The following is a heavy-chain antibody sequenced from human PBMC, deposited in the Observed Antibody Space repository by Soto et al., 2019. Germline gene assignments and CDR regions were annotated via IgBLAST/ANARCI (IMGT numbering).Heavy chain of an antibody. CDR2: IDPSDSYT. CDR3: ERQDIVVVPVAPYGMDV. D-gene: IGHD2-2*01. Sequence: PVESLKISCKGSGYSFTSYWISWLRQMPWKCLEGMGRIDPSDSYTNYSPSFQGHVTISAYKFISTAYLQWISLKASDTAMYYCERQDIVVVPVAPYGMDVWGQGTTVTAYS. J-gene: IGHJ6*02. CDR1: GYSFTSYW. V-gene: IGHV5-10-1*01.